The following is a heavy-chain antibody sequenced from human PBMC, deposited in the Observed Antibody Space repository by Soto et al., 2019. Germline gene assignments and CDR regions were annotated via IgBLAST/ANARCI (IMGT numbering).Heavy chain of an antibody. CDR3: AKQVRDGSSSPYYFDY. Sequence: GGSLRLSCAASGFTFSNYAMSWVRQAPGKGLEWVSAISSAGSTYYADSVKGRFTIFRDNSKNTLSLHMNSLRAEDTAVYYCAKQVRDGSSSPYYFDYWGQGTLVTVSS. J-gene: IGHJ4*02. CDR2: ISSAGST. V-gene: IGHV3-23*01. D-gene: IGHD6-6*01. CDR1: GFTFSNYA.